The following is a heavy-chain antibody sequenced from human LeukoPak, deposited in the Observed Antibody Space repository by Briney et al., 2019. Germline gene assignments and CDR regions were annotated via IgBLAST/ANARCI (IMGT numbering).Heavy chain of an antibody. CDR2: INHSGST. D-gene: IGHD2-2*01. CDR1: GGSIRSSYYY. J-gene: IGHJ4*02. V-gene: IGHV4-39*07. CDR3: ARGGRYCSSTSCKIPFDY. Sequence: SETLSLTCTVSGGSIRSSYYYWGWIRQPPGKGLEWIGEINHSGSTNYNPSLKSRVTISVDTSKNQFSLKLSSVTAADTAVYYCARGGRYCSSTSCKIPFDYWGQGTLVTVSS.